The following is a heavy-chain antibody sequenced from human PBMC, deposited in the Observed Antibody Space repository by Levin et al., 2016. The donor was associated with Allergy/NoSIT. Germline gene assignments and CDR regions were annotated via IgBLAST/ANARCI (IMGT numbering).Heavy chain of an antibody. CDR2: ISASGANT. CDR3: AKISNGLTSGWYLFHN. J-gene: IGHJ4*02. Sequence: WIRQPPGKGLEWVSAISASGANTFYADSVKGRFTISRDNSKNTLYLQMDSLRADDTAIFYCAKISNGLTSGWYLFHNWGQGTLVTVSS. D-gene: IGHD6-19*01. V-gene: IGHV3-23*01.